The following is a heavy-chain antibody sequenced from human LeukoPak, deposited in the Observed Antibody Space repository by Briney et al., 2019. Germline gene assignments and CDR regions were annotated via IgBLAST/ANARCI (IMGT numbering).Heavy chain of an antibody. CDR3: ARINGGDSMDV. CDR2: IYSGGST. Sequence: TGGSLRLSCAASGXIVSSNYVSWVRQGPGKGLEWVSVIYSGGSTYYADSVKGRFTISRDNSKNTLYLQMNSLRAEDTAVYYCARINGGDSMDVWGQGTTVTVSS. J-gene: IGHJ6*02. CDR1: GXIVSSNY. V-gene: IGHV3-53*01. D-gene: IGHD4-23*01.